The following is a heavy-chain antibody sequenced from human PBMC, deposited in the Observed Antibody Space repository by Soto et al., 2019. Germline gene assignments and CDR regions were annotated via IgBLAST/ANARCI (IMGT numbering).Heavy chain of an antibody. CDR3: ARENYVFHGDYFAY. V-gene: IGHV4-30-2*01. D-gene: IGHD3-10*02. Sequence: SETLSLTCAVSGGSISSGGYSWSWIRQPPGKGLEWIGYIYHSGSTYYNPSLKSRVTISVDRSKNQFSLKLSSVTAADTAVYYFARENYVFHGDYFAYWRRRTLVTVSS. CDR1: GGSISSGGYS. CDR2: IYHSGST. J-gene: IGHJ4*02.